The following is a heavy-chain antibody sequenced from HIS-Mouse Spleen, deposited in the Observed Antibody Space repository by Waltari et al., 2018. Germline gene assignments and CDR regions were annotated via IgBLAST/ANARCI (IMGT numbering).Heavy chain of an antibody. CDR2: ISYDGSNK. J-gene: IGHJ4*02. CDR1: GFTISSYG. Sequence: SGFTISSYGMHWVRQAPGKGLRWVAVISYDGSNKYYADSVKGRFTITRDNSNNTLYLQMNSLRAEDTAVYYCAKDKHHAVDYWGQGTLGTVSS. V-gene: IGHV3-30*18. CDR3: AKDKHHAVDY.